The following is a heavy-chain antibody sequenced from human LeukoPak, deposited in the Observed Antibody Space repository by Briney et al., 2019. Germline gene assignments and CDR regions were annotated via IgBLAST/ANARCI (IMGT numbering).Heavy chain of an antibody. J-gene: IGHJ5*02. CDR1: GGSISSYY. D-gene: IGHD6-19*01. Sequence: PSETLSLTCTVSGGSISSYYWSWIRQPPGKGLEWIGYIYYSGSTNYNPSLKSRVTISVDTSKNQFSLKLSSVTAADTAVYYCARDGSGWSRDNWFDPWGQGTLVTVSS. CDR3: ARDGSGWSRDNWFDP. V-gene: IGHV4-59*01. CDR2: IYYSGST.